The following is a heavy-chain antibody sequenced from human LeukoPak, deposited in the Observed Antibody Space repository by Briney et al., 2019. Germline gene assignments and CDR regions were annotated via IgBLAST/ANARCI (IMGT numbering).Heavy chain of an antibody. D-gene: IGHD3-10*01. CDR1: GYTFTSYG. J-gene: IGHJ4*02. Sequence: ASVKVSCKASGYTFTSYGISWVRQAPGQGLEWMGWINPNSGGTNYAQKFQGRVTMTRDTSISTAYMELSRLRSDDTAVYYCATMVRGTHMYYFDYWGQGTLVTVSS. CDR3: ATMVRGTHMYYFDY. CDR2: INPNSGGT. V-gene: IGHV1-2*02.